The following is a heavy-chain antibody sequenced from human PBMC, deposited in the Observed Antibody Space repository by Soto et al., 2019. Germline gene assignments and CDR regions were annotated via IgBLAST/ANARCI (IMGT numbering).Heavy chain of an antibody. V-gene: IGHV1-18*04. Sequence: ASVKFSCKASGYTFTSYGISCVRQAPGQGLEWMGWISAYNGNTNYAQKLQGRVTMTTDTSTSTAYMELRSLRSDDTAVYYCARKSSTSFYYYYGMDVCGQGTTVTVSS. CDR2: ISAYNGNT. J-gene: IGHJ6*02. D-gene: IGHD2-2*01. CDR3: ARKSSTSFYYYYGMDV. CDR1: GYTFTSYG.